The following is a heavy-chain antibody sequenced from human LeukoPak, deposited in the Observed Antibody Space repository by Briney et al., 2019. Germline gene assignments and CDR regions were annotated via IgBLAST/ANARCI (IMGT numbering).Heavy chain of an antibody. CDR1: GFTVSSNF. V-gene: IGHV3-66*01. Sequence: GGSLRLSCAVSGFTVSSNFMSWVRQAPGKGPEWVSVIYTSGITYYADSVRGRFTISRDNSKNILYLQMDSLTAEDTAAYYCAREDAGGTYSFDYWGQGTQVTVSS. D-gene: IGHD1-26*01. CDR3: AREDAGGTYSFDY. J-gene: IGHJ4*02. CDR2: IYTSGIT.